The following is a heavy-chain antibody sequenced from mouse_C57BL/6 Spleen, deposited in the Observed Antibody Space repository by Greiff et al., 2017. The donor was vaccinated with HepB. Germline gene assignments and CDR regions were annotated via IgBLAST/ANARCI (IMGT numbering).Heavy chain of an antibody. CDR1: GFNIKDYY. CDR3: TDITTVVATGFDY. CDR2: IDPEDGDT. Sequence: VQLQQSGAELVRPGASVKLSCTASGFNIKDYYMHWVKQRPEQGLEWIGRIDPEDGDTEYAPKFQGKATMTADTSSNTAYLQLSSLTSEDTAVYYCTDITTVVATGFDYWGQGTTLTVSS. J-gene: IGHJ2*01. V-gene: IGHV14-1*01. D-gene: IGHD1-1*01.